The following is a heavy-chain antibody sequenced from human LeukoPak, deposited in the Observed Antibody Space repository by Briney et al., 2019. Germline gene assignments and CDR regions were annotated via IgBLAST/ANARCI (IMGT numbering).Heavy chain of an antibody. J-gene: IGHJ4*02. CDR1: GFSVSNNY. CDR3: AARNY. Sequence: GGSLRLSCAASGFSVSNNYMSWVRQAPGKGLAGVSVIYSRGATYYADSVKGRFTISRDNSKNTLYLQMNSLRVEDTAVYYCAARNYWGQGTLVTVSS. D-gene: IGHD1-14*01. CDR2: IYSRGAT. V-gene: IGHV3-53*01.